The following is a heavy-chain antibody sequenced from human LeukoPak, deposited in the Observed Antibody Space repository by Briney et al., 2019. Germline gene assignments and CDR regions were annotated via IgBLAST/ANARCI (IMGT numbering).Heavy chain of an antibody. D-gene: IGHD2-2*01. CDR1: GGTLSSYA. CDR3: ARGGNIVVVPAAMGKPDWFDP. J-gene: IGHJ5*02. CDR2: IIPIFGTA. V-gene: IGHV1-69*05. Sequence: ASVKVSCKASGGTLSSYAISWVRQAPGQGLEWMGGIIPIFGTANYAQKFQGRVTITTDESTSTAYMELSSLRSEDTAVYYCARGGNIVVVPAAMGKPDWFDPWGQGTLVTVSS.